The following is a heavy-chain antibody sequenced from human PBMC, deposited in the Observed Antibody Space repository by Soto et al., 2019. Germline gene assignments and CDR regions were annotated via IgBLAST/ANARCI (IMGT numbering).Heavy chain of an antibody. CDR1: GGTFSSYA. D-gene: IGHD2-15*01. V-gene: IGHV1-69*13. CDR2: IIPIFGTA. J-gene: IGHJ6*02. CDR3: AREGYCSSGSCALYSHDFFGMDV. Sequence: SVKVSCKASGGTFSSYAISWVRQAPGQGLEWMGGIIPIFGTANYAQKFQGRVTITADESTSTAYMELSSLRSEDTAVYYCAREGYCSSGSCALYSHDFFGMDVWGQGTTVTVSS.